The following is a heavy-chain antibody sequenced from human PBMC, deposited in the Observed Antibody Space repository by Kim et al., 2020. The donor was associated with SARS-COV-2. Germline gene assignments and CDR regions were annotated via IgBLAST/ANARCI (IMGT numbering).Heavy chain of an antibody. Sequence: GGSLRLSCAASGFTVSSNYMSWVRQAPGKGLEWVSVIYSGGSTYYADSVKGRFTISRDNSKNTLYLQMNSLRAEDTAVYYCARDLWYGSGSYSLYYGMDVWGQGTTVTVSS. D-gene: IGHD3-10*01. CDR3: ARDLWYGSGSYSLYYGMDV. V-gene: IGHV3-66*01. CDR2: IYSGGST. J-gene: IGHJ6*02. CDR1: GFTVSSNY.